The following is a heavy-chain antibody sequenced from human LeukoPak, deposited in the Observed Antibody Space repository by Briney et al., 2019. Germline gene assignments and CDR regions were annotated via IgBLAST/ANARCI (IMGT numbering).Heavy chain of an antibody. Sequence: PSETLSLTCTVSGGSISSYYWSWIRQPPGKGLEWIGYISYSGSPNYNPSLKSRVTISADTSKNQFSLNRSSVTAADTAVYYCARVGHIVAAGTYDWWGQGTLVTVSS. CDR3: ARVGHIVAAGTYDW. CDR1: GGSISSYY. V-gene: IGHV4-59*08. CDR2: ISYSGSP. J-gene: IGHJ4*02. D-gene: IGHD6-13*01.